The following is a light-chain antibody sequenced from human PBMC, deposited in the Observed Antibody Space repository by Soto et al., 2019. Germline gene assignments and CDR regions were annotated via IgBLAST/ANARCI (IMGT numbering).Light chain of an antibody. V-gene: IGLV1-51*01. CDR1: SSNIGNNY. Sequence: QSALTQPPSVSAAPGQKVTISCSGSSSNIGNNYVSWYQQLPGTAPKLLIYDNNKRPSGIPDRFSGSKSVTSATLGITGLQTGDEADYYCGTWDSSLSAVVFGGGTKVTVL. CDR2: DNN. CDR3: GTWDSSLSAVV. J-gene: IGLJ2*01.